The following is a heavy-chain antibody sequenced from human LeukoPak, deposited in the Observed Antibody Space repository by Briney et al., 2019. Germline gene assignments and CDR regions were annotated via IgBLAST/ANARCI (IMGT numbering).Heavy chain of an antibody. CDR1: GFTFSSYA. CDR2: ISGSGGST. J-gene: IGHJ3*02. V-gene: IGHV3-23*01. D-gene: IGHD3-10*01. Sequence: PGGSLRLSCAASGFTFSSYAMSWVRQAPGKGLEWVSAISGSGGSTYYADSVKGRFTISRDNAKNSLYLQMNSLRAEDTAVYYCAREARWFGELLQDAFDIWGQGTMVTVSS. CDR3: AREARWFGELLQDAFDI.